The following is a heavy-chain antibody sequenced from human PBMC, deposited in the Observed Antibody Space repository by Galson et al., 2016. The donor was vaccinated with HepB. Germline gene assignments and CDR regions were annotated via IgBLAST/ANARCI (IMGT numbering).Heavy chain of an antibody. D-gene: IGHD6-19*01. CDR2: NYNGWTS. CDR3: ATNAGYTTGLGF. CDR1: RASVTSGGFY. J-gene: IGHJ4*02. V-gene: IGHV4-31*11. Sequence: TLSPTCAVSRASVTSGGFYWTWFHQHPVKGLEWIGYNYNGWTSYYTSSPRSPVTISVDTSKNEFSLSLNSVTAADTGVYYCATNAGYTTGLGFWGQGTLVTVSS.